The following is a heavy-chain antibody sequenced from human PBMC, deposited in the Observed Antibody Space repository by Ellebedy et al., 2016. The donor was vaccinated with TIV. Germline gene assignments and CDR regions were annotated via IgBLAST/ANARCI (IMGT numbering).Heavy chain of an antibody. CDR3: ARTYYDILTGYYPNFDY. J-gene: IGHJ4*02. D-gene: IGHD3-9*01. V-gene: IGHV4-59*12. Sequence: SETLSLXXTVSGGSISSYYWSWIRQPPGKGLEWTGYIYYSGSTYYNPSLKSRVTISVDTSKNQFSLKLSSVTAADTAVYYCARTYYDILTGYYPNFDYWGQGTLVTVSS. CDR1: GGSISSYY. CDR2: IYYSGST.